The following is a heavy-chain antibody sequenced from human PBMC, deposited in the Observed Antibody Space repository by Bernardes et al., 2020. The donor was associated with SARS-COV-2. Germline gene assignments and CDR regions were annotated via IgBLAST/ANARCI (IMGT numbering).Heavy chain of an antibody. D-gene: IGHD3-22*01. CDR3: ARQRGSITMIVVVQNWFDP. CDR1: GGSISSSSYY. J-gene: IGHJ5*02. CDR2: IYYSGST. Sequence: LSLTCTVSGGSISSSSYYWGWIRQPPGKGLEWLGSIYYSGSTYYNPSLKSRVTISVDTSKNQFSLKLSSVTAADTAVYYCARQRGSITMIVVVQNWFDPWGQGTLVTVSS. V-gene: IGHV4-39*01.